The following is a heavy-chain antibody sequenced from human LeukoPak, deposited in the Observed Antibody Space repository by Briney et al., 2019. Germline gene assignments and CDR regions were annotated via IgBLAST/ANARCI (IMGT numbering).Heavy chain of an antibody. CDR2: IYPGDSDT. CDR3: ARLDINAYYFDY. J-gene: IGHJ4*02. D-gene: IGHD3-16*01. CDR1: GYSFTSYW. V-gene: IGHV5-51*01. Sequence: GESLKISRRGAGYSFTSYWIGWVRQMPGKGLEWMGIIYPGDSDTRYSPSFQGQVTISADKSTSTAYLQWSSLKASDTAMYYCARLDINAYYFDYWGQGTLVTVSS.